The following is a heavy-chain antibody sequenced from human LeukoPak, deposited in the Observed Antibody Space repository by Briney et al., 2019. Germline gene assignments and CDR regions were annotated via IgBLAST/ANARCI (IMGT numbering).Heavy chain of an antibody. CDR2: IKTDGSST. D-gene: IGHD4-23*01. CDR3: AKVVGGNSDY. V-gene: IGHV3-74*01. Sequence: GGSLRLSCAASGFTFSNYWMHWVRQAPGKGLVWVSRIKTDGSSTNYADSVKGRFTISRDSSKNTLYLQMNSLRAEDTAIYYCAKVVGGNSDYWGQGTLVTVSS. J-gene: IGHJ4*02. CDR1: GFTFSNYW.